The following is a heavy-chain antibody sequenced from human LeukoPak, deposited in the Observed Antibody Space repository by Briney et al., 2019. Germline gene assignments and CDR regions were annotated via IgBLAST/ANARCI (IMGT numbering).Heavy chain of an antibody. J-gene: IGHJ6*02. Sequence: ASETLSLTCTVSGGPIRSYYWSWMRQPPGKGLEWIGNIHYSESTNFNPSLKSRVAISVDTSKNQFSLNMRSVTAADTAVYCARVSAAGMDFHYGMDVWGQGTTVLVSS. CDR2: IHYSEST. D-gene: IGHD6-13*01. CDR1: GGPIRSYY. V-gene: IGHV4-59*01. CDR3: ARVSAAGMDFHYGMDV.